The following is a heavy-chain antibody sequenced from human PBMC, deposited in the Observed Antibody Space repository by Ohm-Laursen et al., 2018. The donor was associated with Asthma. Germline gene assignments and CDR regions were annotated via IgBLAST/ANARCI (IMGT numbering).Heavy chain of an antibody. J-gene: IGHJ4*02. V-gene: IGHV3-33*05. CDR1: GFIFTSYG. Sequence: RSLRLSCAASGFIFTSYGIHWVRQAPGRGLEWVALMPYDGKNEKFVESVKGRFTISRDDAENTLYLQMNSLRADDPAVYYCARGSLEGLQWGQGTLVTVSS. CDR2: MPYDGKNE. CDR3: ARGSLEGLQ. D-gene: IGHD5-24*01.